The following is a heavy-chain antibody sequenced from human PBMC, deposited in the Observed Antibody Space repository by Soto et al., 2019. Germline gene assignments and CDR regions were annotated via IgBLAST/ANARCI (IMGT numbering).Heavy chain of an antibody. V-gene: IGHV3-53*05. CDR1: GFTVSSNY. J-gene: IGHJ6*02. D-gene: IGHD1-20*01. CDR3: ARITGTAYYYALDV. CDR2: IYSGGST. Sequence: GGSLRLSCAASGFTVSSNYVSWVRQAPGKGLEWVSVIYSGGSTYYADSVKTRLTISKDTSKNQVVLTMTNMDPVDTATYYCARITGTAYYYALDVWGQGTTVTVSS.